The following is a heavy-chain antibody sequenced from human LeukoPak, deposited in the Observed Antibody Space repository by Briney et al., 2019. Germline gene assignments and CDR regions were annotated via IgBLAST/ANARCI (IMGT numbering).Heavy chain of an antibody. CDR3: ARGPYSYGDFDY. D-gene: IGHD5-18*01. CDR2: ISGSGGST. CDR1: GFTFSSYG. J-gene: IGHJ4*02. Sequence: GGTLRLSCGASGFTFSSYGMSWVRQAPGKGLEWVSAISGSGGSTHYADSVKGRFTISRDNSKNTLYLQMNSLRAEDTAIYYCARGPYSYGDFDYWGQGTLVTVSS. V-gene: IGHV3-23*01.